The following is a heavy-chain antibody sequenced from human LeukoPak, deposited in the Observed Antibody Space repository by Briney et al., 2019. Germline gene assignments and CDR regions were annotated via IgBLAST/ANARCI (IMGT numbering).Heavy chain of an antibody. CDR3: ARVKEHYYDLHS. CDR1: GGSISSSRYY. J-gene: IGHJ4*02. D-gene: IGHD3-22*01. CDR2: IYYSGST. Sequence: PSETLSLTCTVSGGSISSSRYYWGWIRQPPGKGLEWIGSIYYSGSTYYNPSLKSRVTISVDTSKNQFSLKLSSVTAADTAVYYCARVKEHYYDLHSWGQGTLVTVSS. V-gene: IGHV4-39*07.